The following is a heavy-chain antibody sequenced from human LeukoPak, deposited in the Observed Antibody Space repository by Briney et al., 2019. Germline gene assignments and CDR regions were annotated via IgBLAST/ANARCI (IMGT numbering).Heavy chain of an antibody. D-gene: IGHD6-13*01. CDR3: ASSLIAAAGDY. J-gene: IGHJ4*02. CDR2: ISYDGSNK. V-gene: IGHV3-30-3*01. CDR1: GFTFSSYA. Sequence: GGSLRLSCAASGFTFSSYAMHWVRQAPGKGLEWVAVISYDGSNKYYADSVKGRSTISRDNSKNTLYLQMNSLRAEDTAVYYCASSLIAAAGDYWGQGTLVTVSS.